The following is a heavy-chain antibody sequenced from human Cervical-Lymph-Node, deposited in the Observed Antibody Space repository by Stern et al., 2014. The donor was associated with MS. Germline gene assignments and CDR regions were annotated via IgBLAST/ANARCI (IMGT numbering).Heavy chain of an antibody. D-gene: IGHD6-13*01. Sequence: VQLLESGGGVVQPGRSLRLSCAASGFSLSRYAVHWVRQAPGKGLESVAVRSADGSDEYYADSVKGRFTISSDNSKSTLDLRMNSLRPEDTAVYYCARISSSSWFAYFDYWGQGTLVTVSS. CDR3: ARISSSSWFAYFDY. CDR2: RSADGSDE. CDR1: GFSLSRYA. V-gene: IGHV3-30*04. J-gene: IGHJ4*02.